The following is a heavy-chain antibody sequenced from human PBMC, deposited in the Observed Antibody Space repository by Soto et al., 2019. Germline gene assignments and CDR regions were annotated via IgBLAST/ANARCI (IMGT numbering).Heavy chain of an antibody. J-gene: IGHJ4*02. D-gene: IGHD6-19*01. CDR3: ARGQSGYSSGWSPNDY. Sequence: QVQLVQSGAEVKKPGASVKVSCKASGYTFTSYEINWVRQATGQGLEWMGWMNPTSGNTGYAQKFQGRVTMTRNTSISTAYMELSRLRSEDTAVYYCARGQSGYSSGWSPNDYWGQGTLVTVSS. CDR2: MNPTSGNT. CDR1: GYTFTSYE. V-gene: IGHV1-8*01.